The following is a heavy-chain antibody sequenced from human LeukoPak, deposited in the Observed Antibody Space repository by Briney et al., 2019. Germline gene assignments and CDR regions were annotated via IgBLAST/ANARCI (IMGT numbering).Heavy chain of an antibody. CDR3: ARSIVVAGYVSDYYYYGMDV. CDR1: GGSISSHY. J-gene: IGHJ6*02. V-gene: IGHV4-59*08. D-gene: IGHD6-19*01. CDR2: MYYSGST. Sequence: SETLSLTCTVSGGSISSHYWSCIRQPPGKGLEWIGYMYYSGSTTYNPSLKTRVTISVDTSKKKFSLRLSSVTAADTAVYYCARSIVVAGYVSDYYYYGMDVWGQGTTVTVSS.